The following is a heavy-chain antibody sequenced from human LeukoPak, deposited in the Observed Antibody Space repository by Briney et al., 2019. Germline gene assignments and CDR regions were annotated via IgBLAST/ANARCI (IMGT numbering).Heavy chain of an antibody. J-gene: IGHJ4*02. D-gene: IGHD1/OR15-1a*01. V-gene: IGHV1-69*01. Sequence: AASVKVSCKASGGTFSSYAISWVRQAPGQGLEWMGGIIPIFGTANYAQKFQGRVTITADESTSTAYMELSSLRSEDTAVYYCARVGTGIMKPFDYWGQGTLVTVSS. CDR2: IIPIFGTA. CDR1: GGTFSSYA. CDR3: ARVGTGIMKPFDY.